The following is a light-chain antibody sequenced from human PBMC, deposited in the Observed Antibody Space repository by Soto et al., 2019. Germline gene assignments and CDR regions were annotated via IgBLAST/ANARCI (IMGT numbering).Light chain of an antibody. V-gene: IGLV3-21*02. CDR1: NIGTKN. J-gene: IGLJ2*01. Sequence: SYELPQPPSLSVAPGQTARITCGGNNIGTKNVHWYQQQPGQAPVLVVYDDQDRPSGIPERFSGSNSGNTATLTISRVEAGDEADYYCQVWDNRGIFGGGTKLTVL. CDR2: DDQ. CDR3: QVWDNRGI.